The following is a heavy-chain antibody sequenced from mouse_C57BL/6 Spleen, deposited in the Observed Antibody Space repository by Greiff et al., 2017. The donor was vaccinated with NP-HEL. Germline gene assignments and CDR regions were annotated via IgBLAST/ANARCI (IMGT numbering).Heavy chain of an antibody. V-gene: IGHV5-4*01. CDR1: GFTFSSYA. CDR2: ISDGGSYT. D-gene: IGHD1-1*01. J-gene: IGHJ3*01. CDR3: AREDYYYGSSYRDWFAY. Sequence: EVQRVESGGGLVKPGGSLKLSCAASGFTFSSYAMSWVRQTPEKRLEWVATISDGGSYTYYPDNVKGRFTISRDNAKNNLYLQMSHLKSEDTAMYYCAREDYYYGSSYRDWFAYWGQGTLVTVSA.